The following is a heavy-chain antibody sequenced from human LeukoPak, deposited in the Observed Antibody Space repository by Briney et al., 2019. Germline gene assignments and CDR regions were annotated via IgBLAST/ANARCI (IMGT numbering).Heavy chain of an antibody. CDR2: IYYSGST. V-gene: IGHV4-59*12. Sequence: PSETLSLICTVSGGSISSYYWSWIRQPPGKGLEWIGYIYYSGSTNYNPSLKSRVTLSVDTSKDQFSLKLSSVTAADTAVYYCARGTTGDFDYWGQGILVTVSS. CDR1: GGSISSYY. CDR3: ARGTTGDFDY. D-gene: IGHD4-17*01. J-gene: IGHJ4*02.